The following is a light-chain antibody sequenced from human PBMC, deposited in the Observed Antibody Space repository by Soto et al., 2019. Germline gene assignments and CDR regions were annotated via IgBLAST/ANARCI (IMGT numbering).Light chain of an antibody. CDR3: QQRSNWPPLT. V-gene: IGKV3-11*01. Sequence: EIVLTQSPATLSLSPGERATLSCRASRSVSSYLAWYQQKPGQAPRLLIYDASNRATGIPARFSGSGSGTDFTLTISSLEAEDSAVYYCQQRSNWPPLTFGGGTKVEIK. CDR1: RSVSSY. J-gene: IGKJ4*01. CDR2: DAS.